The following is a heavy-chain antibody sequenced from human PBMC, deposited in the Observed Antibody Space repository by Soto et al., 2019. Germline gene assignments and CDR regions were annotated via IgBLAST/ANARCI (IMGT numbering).Heavy chain of an antibody. J-gene: IGHJ4*02. Sequence: QAQLVQSGAEVKKPGSSVKVSCTASGGTFGNHAISWVRQAPGQGLEWMGGIIPVLGVGDNAQKFQGRVTIIADTSTNTAYMELSSLRSEDTAHYYCAREAGYSYGYVFDYWGQGTLVIVSS. V-gene: IGHV1-69*09. CDR1: GGTFGNHA. D-gene: IGHD5-18*01. CDR3: AREAGYSYGYVFDY. CDR2: IIPVLGVG.